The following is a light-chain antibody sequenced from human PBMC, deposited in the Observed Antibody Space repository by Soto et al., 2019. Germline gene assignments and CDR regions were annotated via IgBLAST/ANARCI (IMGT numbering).Light chain of an antibody. J-gene: IGKJ4*01. CDR1: QSVSSY. CDR2: DAS. Sequence: EIVLTQSPATLSLSPGERAALSCRASQSVSSYLAWYQQKPGQAPRLLIYDASKRAPGIPARFTGSGSGTDVTLTISSLEPEDVAVYFCQQRSNWPSTFGGGTKVEI. CDR3: QQRSNWPST. V-gene: IGKV3-11*01.